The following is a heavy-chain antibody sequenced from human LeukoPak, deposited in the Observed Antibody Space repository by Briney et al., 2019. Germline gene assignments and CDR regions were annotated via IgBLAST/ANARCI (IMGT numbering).Heavy chain of an antibody. CDR1: GFTFSSYS. V-gene: IGHV3-21*01. Sequence: RAGGSLRLSCAASGFTFSSYSMNWVRQAPGKGLEWVSSISSSSSYIYYADSVKGRFTISRDNAKNPLYLQMNSLRAEDTAVYYCARVEGYLTGYYYFDYWGQGTLVTVSS. J-gene: IGHJ4*02. CDR3: ARVEGYLTGYYYFDY. D-gene: IGHD3-9*01. CDR2: ISSSSSYI.